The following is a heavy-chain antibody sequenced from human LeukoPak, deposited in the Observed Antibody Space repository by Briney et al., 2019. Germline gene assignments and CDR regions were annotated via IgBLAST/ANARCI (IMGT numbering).Heavy chain of an antibody. CDR2: ISWNSASR. CDR3: AADMAAAISESFDI. D-gene: IGHD2-2*02. Sequence: GGSLRLSCAASGITFVGHAMHGVRQAPGKGLEWVSGISWNSASRAYADSVKGRFTIYRDNAKNSLYLQMNSLRPEDTALYYCAADMAAAISESFDIWGQGTMVTVS. J-gene: IGHJ3*02. V-gene: IGHV3-9*01. CDR1: GITFVGHA.